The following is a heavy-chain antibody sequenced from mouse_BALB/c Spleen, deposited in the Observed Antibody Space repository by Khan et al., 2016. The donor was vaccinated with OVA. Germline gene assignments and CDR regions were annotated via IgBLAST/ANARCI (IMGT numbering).Heavy chain of an antibody. V-gene: IGHV3-1*02. Sequence: EVQLQESGPDLVKPSQSLSLTCTVTGYSITSGYNWHWIRQFPGNKLEWMGYIHYSGSTNYNPSLKSRISITRDTSKNQFFLQLNSVTTEDTATYYCAGLRRGSGFAYWGQGTLVTVSA. CDR3: AGLRRGSGFAY. CDR2: IHYSGST. J-gene: IGHJ3*01. CDR1: GYSITSGYN. D-gene: IGHD2-4*01.